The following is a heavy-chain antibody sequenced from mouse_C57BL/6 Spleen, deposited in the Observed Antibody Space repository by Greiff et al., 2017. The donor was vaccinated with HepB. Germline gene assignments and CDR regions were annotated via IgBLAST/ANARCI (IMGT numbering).Heavy chain of an antibody. CDR1: GYTFTSYW. Sequence: QVQLQQPGAELVKPGASVKMSCKASGYTFTSYWITWVKQRPGQGLEWIGDIYPGSGSTNYNEKFKSKAKLTVDTSSSTAYLQLSSLTSVDSAVYYCASRETMVTTELAYWGQGTLVTVSA. J-gene: IGHJ3*01. V-gene: IGHV1-55*01. CDR3: ASRETMVTTELAY. D-gene: IGHD2-2*01. CDR2: IYPGSGST.